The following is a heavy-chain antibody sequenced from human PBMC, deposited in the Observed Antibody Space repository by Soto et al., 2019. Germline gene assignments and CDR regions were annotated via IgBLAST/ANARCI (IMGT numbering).Heavy chain of an antibody. CDR3: AILRAAAAGSYYYYRRDV. Sequence: ASVKVSCKASGYTFTSYAMDWVRQAPGQRLEWMGWINAGNGNTKYSQKFQGRVTITRDTSASTAYMELSSLRSEDTAVYYCAILRAAAAGSYYYYRRDVWGPGTTVTVS. V-gene: IGHV1-3*01. CDR1: GYTFTSYA. J-gene: IGHJ6*02. CDR2: INAGNGNT. D-gene: IGHD6-13*01.